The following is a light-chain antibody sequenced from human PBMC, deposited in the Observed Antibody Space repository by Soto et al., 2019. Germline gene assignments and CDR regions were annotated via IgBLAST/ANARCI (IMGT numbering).Light chain of an antibody. Sequence: QSALTQPRSVSGSPGQSVTISCTGTSSDVGRYDYVSWYQQYPGEALKLIIYDVTERPSGVPDRFSGSKSGNTASLTISGLRAEDEAAYSCCSFAGSYSYVFGSGTKVTVL. CDR3: CSFAGSYSYV. V-gene: IGLV2-11*01. J-gene: IGLJ1*01. CDR2: DVT. CDR1: SSDVGRYDY.